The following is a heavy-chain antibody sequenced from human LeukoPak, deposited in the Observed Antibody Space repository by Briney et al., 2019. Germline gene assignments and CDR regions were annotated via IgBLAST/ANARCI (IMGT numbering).Heavy chain of an antibody. CDR1: GYTFTSYY. V-gene: IGHV1-46*01. J-gene: IGHJ3*02. Sequence: ASVKVSCKASGYTFTSYYMHWVRQAPGQGLEWMGIINPSGGSTSYAQKFQGRVTMTRDTSTSTVYMELSSLRSEDTAVYYCARERVPAVMGHDAFDIWGQGTMVTVSS. CDR3: ARERVPAVMGHDAFDI. CDR2: INPSGGST. D-gene: IGHD2-2*01.